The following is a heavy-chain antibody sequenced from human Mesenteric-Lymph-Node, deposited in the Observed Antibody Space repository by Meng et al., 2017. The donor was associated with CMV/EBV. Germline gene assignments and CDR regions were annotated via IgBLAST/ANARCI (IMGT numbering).Heavy chain of an antibody. J-gene: IGHJ4*02. CDR2: IWHDGSHK. CDR1: GFAFSNYG. V-gene: IGHV3-33*06. CDR3: ANNFDY. Sequence: GESLKISCAASGFAFSNYGMHWVRQPPGKGLEWVAVIWHDGSHKYYADYVKGRFTISRDNSKNTLYLQMNGLRAEDTAVYYCANNFDYWGRGTLVTVSS.